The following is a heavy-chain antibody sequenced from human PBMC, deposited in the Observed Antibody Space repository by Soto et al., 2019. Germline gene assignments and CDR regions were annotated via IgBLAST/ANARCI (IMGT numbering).Heavy chain of an antibody. CDR2: IYYSGST. CDR1: GGSISSGGYY. Sequence: QVQLQESGPGLVKPSQTLSLTCTVSGGSISSGGYYWSWIRQHPGKGLEWIGYIYYSGSTYYNPSLKSRVTISVDTSKNQFSLKLSSVTAADTAVYYCARVLREYTGVVAATPGWFDPWGQGTLVTVSS. J-gene: IGHJ5*02. D-gene: IGHD2-15*01. CDR3: ARVLREYTGVVAATPGWFDP. V-gene: IGHV4-31*03.